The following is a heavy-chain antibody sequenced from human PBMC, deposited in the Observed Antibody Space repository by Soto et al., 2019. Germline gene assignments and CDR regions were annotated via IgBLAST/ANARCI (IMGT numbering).Heavy chain of an antibody. Sequence: ASVKVSCKASGYTFTGYYMHWVRQAPGQGLEWMGWINPNSGGTNYAQKFQGWVTMTRDTSISTAYMELSRLRSDDTAVYYCARGGNTYYDILTGYYLINYYYMDVWGKGTTVTV. CDR1: GYTFTGYY. D-gene: IGHD3-9*01. J-gene: IGHJ6*03. CDR2: INPNSGGT. V-gene: IGHV1-2*04. CDR3: ARGGNTYYDILTGYYLINYYYMDV.